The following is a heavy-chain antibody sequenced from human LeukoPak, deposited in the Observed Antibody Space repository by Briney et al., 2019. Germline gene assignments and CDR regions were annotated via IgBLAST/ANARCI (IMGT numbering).Heavy chain of an antibody. Sequence: PGGSPRLSCAASGFTFDDYTMHWVRQAPGKGLEWVSLISWDGGSTYYADSVKGRFTISRDNSKNTLSLQMNSLRAEDTAVYYCAKEDYYGSGSFPGYWGQGALVTVSS. CDR2: ISWDGGST. D-gene: IGHD3-10*01. CDR3: AKEDYYGSGSFPGY. CDR1: GFTFDDYT. J-gene: IGHJ4*02. V-gene: IGHV3-43*01.